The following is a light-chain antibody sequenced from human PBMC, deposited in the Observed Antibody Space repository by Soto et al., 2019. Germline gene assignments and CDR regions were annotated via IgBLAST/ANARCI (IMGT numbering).Light chain of an antibody. Sequence: QSVLTQPPSVSGAPGQRVTISCTGSRSNIGAGYDVHWYQQLPGTAPKLLISGDTNRPSGVPDRFSGSKSGTSASLAITGLRAEDEADYYCQSFDSSLSGWLFGGGTQLTVL. V-gene: IGLV1-40*01. CDR2: GDT. J-gene: IGLJ3*02. CDR3: QSFDSSLSGWL. CDR1: RSNIGAGYD.